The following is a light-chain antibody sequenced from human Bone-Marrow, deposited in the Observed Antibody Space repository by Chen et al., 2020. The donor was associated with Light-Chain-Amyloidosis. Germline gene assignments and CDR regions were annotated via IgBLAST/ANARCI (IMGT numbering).Light chain of an antibody. J-gene: IGLJ3*02. CDR1: DIESKS. Sequence: SFVLTQPPSVSVTPGQTAWITCGGDDIESKSVHWDQQKPGQAPVLVVYDDSERPSGIPGRFSGFDSGNTATVTISRVEAGDEADYYCQVWDSGSNHWMFGGGTKLTVL. V-gene: IGLV3-21*02. CDR2: DDS. CDR3: QVWDSGSNHWM.